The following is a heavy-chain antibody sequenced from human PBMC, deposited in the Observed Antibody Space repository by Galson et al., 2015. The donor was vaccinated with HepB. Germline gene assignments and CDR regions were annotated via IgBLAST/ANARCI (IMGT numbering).Heavy chain of an antibody. CDR3: ARGRGQKTTHKTAGSV. D-gene: IGHD4-11*01. CDR1: GGSFSGYY. J-gene: IGHJ6*04. V-gene: IGHV4-34*01. Sequence: ETLSLTCAVYGGSFSGYYWSWIRQPPGKGLEWIGEINHSGSTNYNPSLKSRVTISVDTSKNQFSLKLSSVTAADTAVYYCARGRGQKTTHKTAGSVWGKGTTVTVSS. CDR2: INHSGST.